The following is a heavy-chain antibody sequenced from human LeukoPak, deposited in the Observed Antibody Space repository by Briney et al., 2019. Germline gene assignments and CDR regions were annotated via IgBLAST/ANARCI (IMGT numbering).Heavy chain of an antibody. V-gene: IGHV4-39*01. D-gene: IGHD4-17*01. J-gene: IGHJ4*02. CDR2: IYYSGST. CDR1: GGSISSSSYY. Sequence: PSETLSLTCTVSGGSISSSSYYWGWIRQPPGKGLEWIGSIYYSGSTYYNPSLKSRVTISVDTSKNQSSLKLSPVTAADTAVYYCARRTTVTTSPYFDYWGQGTLVTVSS. CDR3: ARRTTVTTSPYFDY.